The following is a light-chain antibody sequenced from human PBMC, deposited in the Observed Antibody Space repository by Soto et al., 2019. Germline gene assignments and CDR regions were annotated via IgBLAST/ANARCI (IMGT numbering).Light chain of an antibody. J-gene: IGLJ2*01. V-gene: IGLV1-40*01. CDR1: SSNIGAGYD. CDR3: QSYDSSLSGSV. CDR2: GNS. Sequence: QSVLTQPPSVSGAPGQRVTISCTGSSSNIGAGYDVHWYQQLPGTAPKLLIHGNSNRPSGVPDRFPGSKSGTSASLAITGLQAEDEADYYCQSYDSSLSGSVFGGGTKLTVL.